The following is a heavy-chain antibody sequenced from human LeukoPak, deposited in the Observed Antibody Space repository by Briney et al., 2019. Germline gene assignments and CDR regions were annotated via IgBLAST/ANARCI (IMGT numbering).Heavy chain of an antibody. CDR1: GGSISSYY. CDR2: IYYTGST. Sequence: SETLSLTCTVSGGSISSYYWSWIRQPPGKGLDWIGYIYYTGSTNYNPSLKSRVTLSVDTSKNQFSLKLSSVTAADTAVYYCARSQVPGRTKLYYFDYWGQGTLVTVSS. D-gene: IGHD1-7*01. CDR3: ARSQVPGRTKLYYFDY. J-gene: IGHJ4*02. V-gene: IGHV4-59*01.